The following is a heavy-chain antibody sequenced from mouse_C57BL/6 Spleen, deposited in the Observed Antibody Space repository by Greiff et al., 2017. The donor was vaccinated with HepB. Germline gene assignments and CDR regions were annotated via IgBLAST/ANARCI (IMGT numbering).Heavy chain of an antibody. D-gene: IGHD2-4*01. CDR3: ARDDDYDGDWYFDV. J-gene: IGHJ1*03. CDR2: ISDGGSYT. CDR1: GFTFSSYA. V-gene: IGHV5-4*01. Sequence: EVMLVESGGGLVKPGGPLKLSCAASGFTFSSYAMSWVRQTPEKRLEWVATISDGGSYTYYPDNVKGRFTISRDNAKNNLYLQMSHLKSEDTAMYYCARDDDYDGDWYFDVWGTGTTVTVSS.